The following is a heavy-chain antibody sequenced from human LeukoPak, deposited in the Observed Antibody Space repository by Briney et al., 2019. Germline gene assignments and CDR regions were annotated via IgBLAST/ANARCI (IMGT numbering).Heavy chain of an antibody. Sequence: GGSLRLSCAASRFSFDDYAMHWVRQAPGKGLEWVSLISGDGGSTDYADSVKGRFTISRDNSKNSLYLQMNSLRTEDTAVYDCAKGRGRYFDWLRGYYFDFWGQGTLVTVSS. CDR3: AKGRGRYFDWLRGYYFDF. CDR2: ISGDGGST. D-gene: IGHD3-9*01. J-gene: IGHJ4*02. V-gene: IGHV3-43*02. CDR1: RFSFDDYA.